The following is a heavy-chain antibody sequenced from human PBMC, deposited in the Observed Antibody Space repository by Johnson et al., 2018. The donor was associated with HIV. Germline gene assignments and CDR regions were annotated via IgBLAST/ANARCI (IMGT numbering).Heavy chain of an antibody. J-gene: IGHJ3*02. D-gene: IGHD3-3*01. CDR3: AKPVLQFLEWISAFDI. V-gene: IGHV3-66*04. Sequence: VHLVEPGGGSVQPGGSLTLSCAASGLTVSSNYMSWVRHALGKGLDWVSVIHSDGSTYYADSVTGRFTISRDNSKNTLYLQMNSLRAEDTAVYYCAKPVLQFLEWISAFDIWGQGTMVTVSS. CDR1: GLTVSSNY. CDR2: IHSDGST.